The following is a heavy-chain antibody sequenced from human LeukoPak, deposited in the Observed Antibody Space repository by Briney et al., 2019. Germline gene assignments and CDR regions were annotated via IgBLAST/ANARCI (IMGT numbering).Heavy chain of an antibody. CDR2: ISYTGST. V-gene: IGHV4-61*08. CDR1: GGSISSGDYY. Sequence: SQTLSLTCTVSGGSISSGDYYWSWIRQPPGKGLEWIGYISYTGSTNYNPSLKSRVTISVDTSKNQFSLMLSSVTAADTAVYYCARDEWVSDGYQSYYFGMDVWGQGTTVTVSS. J-gene: IGHJ6*02. D-gene: IGHD6-25*01. CDR3: ARDEWVSDGYQSYYFGMDV.